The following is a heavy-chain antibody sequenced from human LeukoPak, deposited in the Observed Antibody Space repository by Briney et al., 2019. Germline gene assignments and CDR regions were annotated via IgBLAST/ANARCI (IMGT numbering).Heavy chain of an antibody. CDR3: SRGTGDPFYYYYYMDV. CDR1: GYSFTYYY. CDR2: INPNNGGT. Sequence: ASVKVSCKSSGYSFTYYYVHWVRQAPGQGLEWMGWINPNNGGTQYAQKSQGRVTMTRDTSISTAYMDLSSLSSDDTAVYYCSRGTGDPFYYYYYMDVWGKGTTVTISS. V-gene: IGHV1-2*02. J-gene: IGHJ6*03. D-gene: IGHD3/OR15-3a*01.